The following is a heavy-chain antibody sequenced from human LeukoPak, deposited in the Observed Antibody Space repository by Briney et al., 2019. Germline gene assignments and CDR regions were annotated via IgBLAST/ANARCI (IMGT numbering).Heavy chain of an antibody. Sequence: SETLSLTCTVSGGSISSYYWSWIRQPPGKGLEWIGYIYYSGSTNYNPSLKSRVTISVDTSKNQFSLKLSSVTAADTAVYYCARAQVVPANYYYYMDVWGKGTTVTVSS. D-gene: IGHD2-2*01. V-gene: IGHV4-59*01. CDR3: ARAQVVPANYYYYMDV. J-gene: IGHJ6*03. CDR2: IYYSGST. CDR1: GGSISSYY.